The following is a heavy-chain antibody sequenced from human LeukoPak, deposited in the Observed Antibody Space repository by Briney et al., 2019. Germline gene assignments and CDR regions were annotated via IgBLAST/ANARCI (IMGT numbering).Heavy chain of an antibody. V-gene: IGHV3-21*01. J-gene: IGHJ3*02. CDR2: ISSSSSYI. CDR3: ARGGIQLWLDAFDI. D-gene: IGHD5-18*01. CDR1: GFTFSSYA. Sequence: GGSLRLSCAASGFTFSSYAMSWVRQAPGKGLEWVSSISSSSSYIYYADSVKGRFTISRDNAKNSLYLQMNSLRAEDTAVYYCARGGIQLWLDAFDIWGQGTMVTVSS.